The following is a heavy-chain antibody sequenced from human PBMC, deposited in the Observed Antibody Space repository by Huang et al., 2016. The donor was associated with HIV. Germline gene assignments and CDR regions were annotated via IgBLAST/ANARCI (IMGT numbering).Heavy chain of an antibody. Sequence: QVRLQESGPGLVKPSETLTLTCTVTGDSISSGSHYWGWVRQPPGKGLEWIWGIRYSGKTYYNLSLKSRVTKFVDTSKNQCSLKLGSVTAPDSALYFCARHNIYCSGGSCSGFDFWGQGILVTVSS. D-gene: IGHD2-15*01. J-gene: IGHJ4*02. CDR1: GDSISSGSHY. CDR2: IRYSGKT. CDR3: ARHNIYCSGGSCSGFDF. V-gene: IGHV4-39*01.